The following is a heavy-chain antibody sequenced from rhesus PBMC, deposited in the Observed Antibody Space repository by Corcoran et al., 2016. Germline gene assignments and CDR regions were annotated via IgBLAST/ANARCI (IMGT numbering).Heavy chain of an antibody. Sequence: QVQLQESGPGVVKPSETLSLTCAVSGGSISDSYRWSLIRQPPGKGLEWIGYIYGSSTSTNYNPSLKSRVTSSKDTSKNQFSLKLSSVTAADTAVYYWARYILYSSGWSDFDYWGQGVLVTVSS. CDR3: ARYILYSSGWSDFDY. V-gene: IGHV4S10*01. CDR1: GGSISDSYR. J-gene: IGHJ4*01. D-gene: IGHD6S26*01. CDR2: IYGSSTST.